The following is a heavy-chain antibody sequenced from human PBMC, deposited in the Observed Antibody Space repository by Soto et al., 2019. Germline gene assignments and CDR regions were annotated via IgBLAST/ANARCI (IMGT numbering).Heavy chain of an antibody. Sequence: GESLKLSCLGSRYIFTGYWLAGVRQIPGKGLEWMGIIYPGDSDTRYSPSFQGQVTISADKSISTAYLQWSSLKASDTAMYYCARKYYDILTGPTDAFDIWGQGTMVTVS. CDR2: IYPGDSDT. D-gene: IGHD3-9*01. V-gene: IGHV5-51*01. CDR1: RYIFTGYW. CDR3: ARKYYDILTGPTDAFDI. J-gene: IGHJ3*02.